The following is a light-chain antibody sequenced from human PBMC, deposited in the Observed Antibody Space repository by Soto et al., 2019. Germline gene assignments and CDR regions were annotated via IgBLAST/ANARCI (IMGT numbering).Light chain of an antibody. CDR3: QQRSNGPMT. CDR1: RSVSNY. CDR2: DAS. J-gene: IGKJ5*01. V-gene: IGKV3-11*01. Sequence: ESVLKQRQSTLSLYPGESAGRPFRASRSVSNYLAWYQQRPGQAPRLLIYDASSRPTDIPARFSGSGSGTDFTLTISSLEPEDFALYYCQQRSNGPMTFARGTRLEIK.